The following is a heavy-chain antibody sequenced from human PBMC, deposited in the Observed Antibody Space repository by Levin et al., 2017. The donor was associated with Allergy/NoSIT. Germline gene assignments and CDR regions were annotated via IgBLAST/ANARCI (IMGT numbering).Heavy chain of an antibody. D-gene: IGHD2-15*01. J-gene: IGHJ6*02. CDR1: GGSISSGGYY. CDR3: ARGSGRNYYYGMDV. CDR2: IYYSGST. Sequence: SETLSLTCTVSGGSISSGGYYWSWIRQHPGKGLEWIGYIYYSGSTYYNPSLKSRVTISVDTSKNQFSLKLSSVTAADTAVYYCARGSGRNYYYGMDVWGQGTTVTVSS. V-gene: IGHV4-31*03.